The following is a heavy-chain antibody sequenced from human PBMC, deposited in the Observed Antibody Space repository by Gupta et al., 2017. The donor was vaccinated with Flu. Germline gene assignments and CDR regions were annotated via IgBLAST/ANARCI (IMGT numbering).Heavy chain of an antibody. Sequence: QVQLQESGPRLVKTSETLSLTCTVSGGPLSSHYWSWVRQSAGNGLEWIGRLSTSGNSEYAPSLKSRLTMSADPSKNQFSLNLSSVTAADTAIYDCAREKNRYFYGLDVWGQGTTVTVSS. J-gene: IGHJ6*02. CDR2: LSTSGNS. CDR3: AREKNRYFYGLDV. CDR1: GGPLSSHY. V-gene: IGHV4-4*07.